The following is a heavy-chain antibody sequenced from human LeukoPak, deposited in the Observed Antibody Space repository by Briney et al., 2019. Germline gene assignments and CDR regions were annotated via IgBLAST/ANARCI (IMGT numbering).Heavy chain of an antibody. CDR3: ARNEATVVTPGAFDI. CDR2: ISSTSSSYI. D-gene: IGHD4-23*01. CDR1: GFTFLSYS. J-gene: IGHJ3*02. Sequence: GGSLRLSCAASGFTFLSYSMNWVRQAPGKGLEWVSSISSTSSSYIYYADSVKGRFTISRDNAKNSLYLQMNSLRAEDTAVYYCARNEATVVTPGAFDIWGQGTMVAVSS. V-gene: IGHV3-21*01.